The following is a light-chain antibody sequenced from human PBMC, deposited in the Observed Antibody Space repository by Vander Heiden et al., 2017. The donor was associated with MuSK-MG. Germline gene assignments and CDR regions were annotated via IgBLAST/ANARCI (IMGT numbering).Light chain of an antibody. CDR3: QAWDSSYVV. J-gene: IGLJ2*01. Sequence: SYERTQPPSVSVSPGQTASITCSGDKLGDKYACWYQQKPGQSPVLVIYQDSKRPSGIPERFSGSNSGNTATLTISGTQAMDEADYYCQAWDSSYVVFGGGTKLTVL. CDR2: QDS. V-gene: IGLV3-1*01. CDR1: KLGDKY.